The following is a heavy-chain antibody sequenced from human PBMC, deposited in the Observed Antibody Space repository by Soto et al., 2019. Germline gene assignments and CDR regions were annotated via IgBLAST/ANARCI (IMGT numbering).Heavy chain of an antibody. D-gene: IGHD2-2*01. J-gene: IGHJ4*02. CDR1: GYSFTSYW. Sequence: GESLKISCKGSGYSFTSYWISWVRQMPGKGLEWMGRIDPSDSYTNYSPSFQGHVTISADKSISTAYLQWSSLKASDTAMYYCARLSGDIVVVPAAVTDYWGQGTLVTVSS. CDR3: ARLSGDIVVVPAAVTDY. CDR2: IDPSDSYT. V-gene: IGHV5-10-1*01.